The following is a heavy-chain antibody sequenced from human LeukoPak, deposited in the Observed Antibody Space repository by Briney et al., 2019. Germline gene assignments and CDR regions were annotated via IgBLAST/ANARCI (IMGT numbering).Heavy chain of an antibody. Sequence: GRSLRLSCAASGFTFDDYAMHWVRQAPGKGLEWVSGISWNSGSIGYADSVKGRFTISRDNAKNSLYLQMNSLRAEDTALYYCAKDSAYSYDSSGYSDYWGQGTLVTVSS. V-gene: IGHV3-9*01. CDR3: AKDSAYSYDSSGYSDY. CDR1: GFTFDDYA. J-gene: IGHJ4*02. CDR2: ISWNSGSI. D-gene: IGHD3-22*01.